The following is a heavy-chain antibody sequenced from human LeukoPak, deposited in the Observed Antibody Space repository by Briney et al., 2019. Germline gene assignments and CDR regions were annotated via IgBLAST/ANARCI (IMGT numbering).Heavy chain of an antibody. D-gene: IGHD3-10*01. V-gene: IGHV3-15*01. CDR1: GFTFSNAW. Sequence: GGSLRLSCAASGFTFSNAWMSWVRQAPGKGLEWVGRIKSKTDGGTTDYAAPVKGRFTISRDDSKNTLYLQMNSLKTEDTAVYYCATWPGAWYGEDYWGQGTLVTVSS. CDR2: IKSKTDGGTT. J-gene: IGHJ4*02. CDR3: ATWPGAWYGEDY.